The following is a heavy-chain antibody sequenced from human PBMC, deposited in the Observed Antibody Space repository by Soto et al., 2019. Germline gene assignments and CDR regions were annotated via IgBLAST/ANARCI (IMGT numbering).Heavy chain of an antibody. CDR3: ARKWGHSAS. D-gene: IGHD1-26*01. CDR2: INAGNGDT. Sequence: QVQLVQSGAEVKKPGASVKIFCKTSGYPFTTYAIHWVRQAPGQSLEWMGWINAGNGDTKYSGKFQGRVIISRDTAASTAFMELNSPRSEDTAVYYCARKWGHSASWGQGTLVTVSS. V-gene: IGHV1-3*01. J-gene: IGHJ4*02. CDR1: GYPFTTYA.